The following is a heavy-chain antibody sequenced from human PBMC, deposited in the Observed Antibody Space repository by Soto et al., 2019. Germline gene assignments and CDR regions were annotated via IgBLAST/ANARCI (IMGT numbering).Heavy chain of an antibody. D-gene: IGHD3-3*01. CDR3: ARVRSYYDFWSGREPDTIKNFDY. Sequence: GGSLRLSCAASGFTFSSYSMNWVRQAPGKGLEWVSSISSSSSYIYYADSVKGRFTISRDNAKNSLYLQMNSLRAEDTAVYYCARVRSYYDFWSGREPDTIKNFDYWGQGTLVTVSS. CDR2: ISSSSSYI. J-gene: IGHJ4*02. CDR1: GFTFSSYS. V-gene: IGHV3-21*01.